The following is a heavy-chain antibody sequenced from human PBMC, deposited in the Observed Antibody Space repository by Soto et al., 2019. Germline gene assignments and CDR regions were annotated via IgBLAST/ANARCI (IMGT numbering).Heavy chain of an antibody. CDR3: AGSGYYHNSGMDV. Sequence: QLQLQESGSGMLKPSQTLSLTCAISGGSNSSGGYSWSWIRQPPGKGLEWIGYIYHSGSTYYIQTLKSRVTISVDKSKNQFSLKLSSVTAEDTSVYYSAGSGYYHNSGMDVWGQGTTVTVSS. V-gene: IGHV4-30-2*01. D-gene: IGHD3-22*01. CDR1: GGSNSSGGYS. CDR2: IYHSGST. J-gene: IGHJ6*01.